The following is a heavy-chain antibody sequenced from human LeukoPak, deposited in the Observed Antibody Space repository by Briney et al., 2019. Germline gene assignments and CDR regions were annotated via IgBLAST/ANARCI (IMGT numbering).Heavy chain of an antibody. V-gene: IGHV1-2*04. D-gene: IGHD3-22*01. J-gene: IGHJ4*02. CDR3: ARGGFDSSGLRSVYFDY. Sequence: ASVKVSCKASGYTFTGYYMHWVRQAPGQGLEWMGRINPNSGGTNYAQKFQGWVTMTRDTSISTAYMELSRLRSDDTAAYYCARGGFDSSGLRSVYFDYWGQGTLVTVSS. CDR1: GYTFTGYY. CDR2: INPNSGGT.